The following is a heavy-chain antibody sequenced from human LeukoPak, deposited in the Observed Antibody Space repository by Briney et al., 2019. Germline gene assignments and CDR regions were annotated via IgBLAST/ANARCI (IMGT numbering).Heavy chain of an antibody. CDR3: ARGRDDYSKRRLDY. J-gene: IGHJ4*02. CDR1: GGSFSGYY. Sequence: SETLSLTCTVYGGSFSGYYWSWIRQPPGKGLEWIGEINHSGSTNYNPSLKSRVTISVDTSKNQFSLKLSSVTAADTAVYYCARGRDDYSKRRLDYWGQGTLVTVSS. CDR2: INHSGST. V-gene: IGHV4-34*01. D-gene: IGHD4-11*01.